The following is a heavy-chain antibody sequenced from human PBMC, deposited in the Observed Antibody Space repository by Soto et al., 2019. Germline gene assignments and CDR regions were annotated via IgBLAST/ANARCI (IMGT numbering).Heavy chain of an antibody. CDR3: ARGYCSGGSCYRDSNWFDP. D-gene: IGHD2-15*01. CDR2: IYYSGST. J-gene: IGHJ5*02. V-gene: IGHV4-39*02. Sequence: SETLSLTCTVSGGSISSSSYYWGWIRQPPGKGLEWIGSIYYSGSTYYNPSLTIRVTISEDKSKNHLSLKLSSGTAADTAVYYCARGYCSGGSCYRDSNWFDPWGQGTLVTVSS. CDR1: GGSISSSSYY.